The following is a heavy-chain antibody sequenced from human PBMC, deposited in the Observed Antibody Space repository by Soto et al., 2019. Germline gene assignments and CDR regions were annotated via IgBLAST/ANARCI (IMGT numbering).Heavy chain of an antibody. V-gene: IGHV3-30*18. Sequence: PGGSLRLSCAGSGFTFRWFGMNWVRQAPGKGLEWVARISNDGSNEYYVDSVKGRFTISRDNSKNTLYLQMDSLRAEDTAVYYCAKGEVRAIIPSYFDYWGLGTLVTVSS. D-gene: IGHD3-10*01. J-gene: IGHJ4*02. CDR3: AKGEVRAIIPSYFDY. CDR2: ISNDGSNE. CDR1: GFTFRWFG.